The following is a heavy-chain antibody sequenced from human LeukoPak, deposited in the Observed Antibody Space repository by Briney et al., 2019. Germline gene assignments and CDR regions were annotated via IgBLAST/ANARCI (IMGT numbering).Heavy chain of an antibody. CDR3: ARGPYAYDSSGAFDI. Sequence: SETLSLTCTVSGGSISSTTHYWAWIRQPPGKGLEWIVTMYYSGSTYYNPSLKSRVTTFVDTSNKQFSLKLSSVTAADTAVFYCARGPYAYDSSGAFDIWGQGTMVTVSS. CDR1: GGSISSTTHY. J-gene: IGHJ3*02. CDR2: MYYSGST. V-gene: IGHV4-39*02. D-gene: IGHD3-22*01.